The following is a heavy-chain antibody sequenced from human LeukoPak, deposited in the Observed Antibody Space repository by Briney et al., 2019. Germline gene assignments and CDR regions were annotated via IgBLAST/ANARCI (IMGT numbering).Heavy chain of an antibody. CDR2: ISSSSSYI. J-gene: IGHJ4*02. CDR3: ARVYLYGGNPPLDY. CDR1: GFTSSSYS. V-gene: IGHV3-21*01. Sequence: RGSLRLSCAPSGFTSSSYSMNCVRHAPGERLERVSSISSSSSYIYYADSVKGRFTISRDNAKNSLYLQMNSLRAEDTAVYYCARVYLYGGNPPLDYWGQGTLVTVSS. D-gene: IGHD4-23*01.